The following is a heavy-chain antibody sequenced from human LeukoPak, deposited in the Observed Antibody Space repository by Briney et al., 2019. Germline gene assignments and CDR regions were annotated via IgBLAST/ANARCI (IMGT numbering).Heavy chain of an antibody. Sequence: KAGGSLRLSCAASGFTFSDYYMSWIRQAPGKGLEWVSYISSSSSYTNYADSVKGRFTISRDNAKNSLYLQMDSLRAEDTAVYYCARQLVYDYFDYWGQGTLVTVSS. V-gene: IGHV3-11*06. D-gene: IGHD6-13*01. CDR2: ISSSSSYT. J-gene: IGHJ4*02. CDR1: GFTFSDYY. CDR3: ARQLVYDYFDY.